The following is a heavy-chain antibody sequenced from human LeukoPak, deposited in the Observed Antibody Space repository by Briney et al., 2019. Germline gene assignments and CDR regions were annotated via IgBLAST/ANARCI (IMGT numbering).Heavy chain of an antibody. CDR3: ARGRPSEEQQLVQDAFDI. D-gene: IGHD6-13*01. CDR2: IYYSGST. Sequence: SETLSLTCTVSGGSISSYYWSWIRQPPGKGLEWIGYIYYSGSTNYNPSLKSRVTISVDTSKNQFSLKLSSVTAADTAVYYCARGRPSEEQQLVQDAFDIWGQGTMVTVSS. CDR1: GGSISSYY. V-gene: IGHV4-59*12. J-gene: IGHJ3*02.